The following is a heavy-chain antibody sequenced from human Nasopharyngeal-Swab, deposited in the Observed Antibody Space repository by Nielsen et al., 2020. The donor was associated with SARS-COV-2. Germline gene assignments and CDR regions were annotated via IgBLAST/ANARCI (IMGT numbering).Heavy chain of an antibody. J-gene: IGHJ6*02. D-gene: IGHD3-10*01. Sequence: SETLSLTCTVSGVSISSSSYYWGWIRQPPGKGLEWIGRIYYSGSTYYNPSLTSRVTITVDTSKNQFSLKLSSVTAADTAVYYCARLKGDYYGSVGMDVWGQGTTVTVSS. CDR1: GVSISSSSYY. V-gene: IGHV4-39*01. CDR3: ARLKGDYYGSVGMDV. CDR2: IYYSGST.